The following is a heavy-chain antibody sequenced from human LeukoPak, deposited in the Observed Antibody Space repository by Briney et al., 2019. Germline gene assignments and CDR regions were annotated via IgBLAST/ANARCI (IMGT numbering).Heavy chain of an antibody. CDR2: IKQDGSEK. CDR3: VRVSYDFWSGYYFDY. V-gene: IGHV3-7*01. J-gene: IGHJ4*02. CDR1: GFTFSSYW. Sequence: GGSLRLSCAASGFTFSSYWMSWVRQAPGKGLEWVANIKQDGSEKYYVDSVKGRFTISRDNAKNSLYLQMNSLRAEDTAVYYCVRVSYDFWSGYYFDYWGQGTLVTVSS. D-gene: IGHD3-3*01.